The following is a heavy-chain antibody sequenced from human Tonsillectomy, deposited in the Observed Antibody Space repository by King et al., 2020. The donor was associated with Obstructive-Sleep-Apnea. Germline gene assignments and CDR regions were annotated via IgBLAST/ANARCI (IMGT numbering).Heavy chain of an antibody. CDR1: GFTFTSYT. D-gene: IGHD3-10*01. Sequence: VQLVESGGGLVKPGGSLRLSCVGSGFTFTSYTLHWVRQAPGKGLEWVSSISKSSDYIFYADSLKGRFTIFRDNAENSLYLQMNGLRAEDTAVYYCARAWPYGSGSYVRMNTFDIWGQGTMVTVSS. V-gene: IGHV3-21*01. CDR2: ISKSSDYI. CDR3: ARAWPYGSGSYVRMNTFDI. J-gene: IGHJ3*02.